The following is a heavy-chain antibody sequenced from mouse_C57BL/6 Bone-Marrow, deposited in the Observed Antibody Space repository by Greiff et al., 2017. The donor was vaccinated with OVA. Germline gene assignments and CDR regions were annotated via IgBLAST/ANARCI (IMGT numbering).Heavy chain of an antibody. D-gene: IGHD2-1*01. J-gene: IGHJ1*03. V-gene: IGHV1-50*01. CDR1: GYTFTSYW. CDR2: IDPSDSYT. CDR3: AMEVYYGNQSPYWYFDV. Sequence: QVQLQQPGAELVKPGASVKLSCKASGYTFTSYWMQWVKQRPGQGLEWIGEIDPSDSYTNYNQKFKGKATLTVDTSSSTAYMQLSSLTAEDSAVYYCAMEVYYGNQSPYWYFDVWGTGTTVTVSS.